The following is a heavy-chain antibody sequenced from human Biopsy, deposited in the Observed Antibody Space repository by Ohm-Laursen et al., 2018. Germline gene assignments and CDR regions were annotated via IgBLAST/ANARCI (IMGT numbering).Heavy chain of an antibody. V-gene: IGHV1-24*01. J-gene: IGHJ4*02. CDR1: GYTFTNYF. CDR3: AADINVWNVNY. Sequence: SVKVSCKASGYTFTNYFLHSVRQAPGKGLEWMGCFAPENGKTAYTQNFQARASMTEDTSTDTAYMELRSLRSEDTDVYYCAADINVWNVNYWGQGTQVTVSS. CDR2: FAPENGKT. D-gene: IGHD1-1*01.